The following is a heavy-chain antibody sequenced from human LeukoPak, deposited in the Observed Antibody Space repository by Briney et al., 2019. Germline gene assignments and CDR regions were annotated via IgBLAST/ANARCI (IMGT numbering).Heavy chain of an antibody. CDR1: GGSISSGSYY. CDR3: ARLLCSSTSCKYYFDY. V-gene: IGHV4-61*02. CDR2: IYTSGST. D-gene: IGHD2-2*01. Sequence: SETLSLTCTVSGGSISSGSYYWRWIRQPAGKGLEWIVRIYTSGSTNYNPSLKSRVTISVYTSKNQFSLKLSSVTAADTAVYYCARLLCSSTSCKYYFDYWGQGTLVTVSS. J-gene: IGHJ4*02.